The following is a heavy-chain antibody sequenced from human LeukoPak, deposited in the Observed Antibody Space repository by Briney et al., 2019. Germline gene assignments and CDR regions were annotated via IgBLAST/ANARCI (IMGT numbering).Heavy chain of an antibody. CDR1: GYTFTGYY. Sequence: ASVKVSCKASGYTFTGYYMHWVRQAPGQGLEWMGIINPSGGSTSYAQKFQGRVTMTRDTSTSTVHMELSSLRSEDTAVYYCARDRAGSYESYDAFDIWGQGTMVTVSS. CDR2: INPSGGST. D-gene: IGHD1-26*01. J-gene: IGHJ3*02. CDR3: ARDRAGSYESYDAFDI. V-gene: IGHV1-46*01.